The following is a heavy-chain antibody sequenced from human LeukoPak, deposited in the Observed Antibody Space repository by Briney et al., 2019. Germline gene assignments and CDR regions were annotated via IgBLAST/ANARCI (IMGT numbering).Heavy chain of an antibody. J-gene: IGHJ6*02. CDR2: VYYSGST. Sequence: SETLSLTSTVSGGSVSSDIYYWSWIRQPPGEGLEWIGYVYYSGSTNYNPSLKSRVTISVDTSKNQFSLKLTSVTAADTAVYYCARDRIAAAGNYYYYGMDVWGQGTTVTVAS. V-gene: IGHV4-61*01. D-gene: IGHD6-13*01. CDR1: GGSVSSDIYY. CDR3: ARDRIAAAGNYYYYGMDV.